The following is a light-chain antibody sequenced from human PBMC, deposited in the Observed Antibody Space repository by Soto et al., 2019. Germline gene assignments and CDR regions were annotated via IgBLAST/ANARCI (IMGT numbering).Light chain of an antibody. V-gene: IGLV4-60*02. Sequence: QSVLTQSPSASASLGSSVKLTCTLSSGHSSYIIAWHQQQPGKAPRYLMKLEGSGSYNKGSGVPDRFSGSSSGADRYLTISNLQFDDEADYYCETWDSNTRVFGGGTKLTVL. CDR2: LEGSGSY. J-gene: IGLJ3*02. CDR1: SGHSSYI. CDR3: ETWDSNTRV.